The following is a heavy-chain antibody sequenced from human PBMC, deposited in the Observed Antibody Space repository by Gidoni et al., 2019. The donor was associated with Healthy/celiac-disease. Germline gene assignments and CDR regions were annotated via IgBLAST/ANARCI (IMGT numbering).Heavy chain of an antibody. CDR2: IKSKTDGGTT. D-gene: IGHD3-22*01. Sequence: EVQLVESGGGLVKPGGSLRLSCAASGFPFINAWMSWVRQAPGKGLEWVGSIKSKTDGGTTDYAAPVKGRFTISRDDSKNTLYLQMNSLKTEDTAVYYCTSRGYDSSGYYYSGGLDYWGQGTLVTVSS. V-gene: IGHV3-15*01. CDR1: GFPFINAW. CDR3: TSRGYDSSGYYYSGGLDY. J-gene: IGHJ4*02.